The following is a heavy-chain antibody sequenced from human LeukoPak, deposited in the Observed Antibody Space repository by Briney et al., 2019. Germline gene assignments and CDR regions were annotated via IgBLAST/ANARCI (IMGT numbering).Heavy chain of an antibody. CDR1: GFTFSSYW. D-gene: IGHD5-18*01. V-gene: IGHV3-7*01. CDR3: ARTTEGGYTYDYFYYYYMDV. J-gene: IGHJ6*03. Sequence: PGGSLRLSCAASGFTFSSYWMSWVRQAPGKGLEWVANIKQDGSEKNYVDSVKGRFTISRDNAKNSLYLQMNSLRGEDTAVYYCARTTEGGYTYDYFYYYYMDVWGKGTTVTIS. CDR2: IKQDGSEK.